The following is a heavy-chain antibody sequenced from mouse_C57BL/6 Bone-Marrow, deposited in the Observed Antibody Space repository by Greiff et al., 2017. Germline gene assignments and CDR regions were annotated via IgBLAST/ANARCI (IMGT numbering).Heavy chain of an antibody. CDR1: GFTFSSYT. J-gene: IGHJ3*01. D-gene: IGHD4-1*01. V-gene: IGHV5-9*01. Sequence: EVKLQESGGGLVKPGGSLKLSCAASGFTFSSYTMSWVRQTPEKRLEWVATISGGGGNTYYPDSVKGRFTISRDNAKNTLYLQMSSLRSEDTALYYCAREPGTWFAYWGQGTLVTVSA. CDR2: ISGGGGNT. CDR3: AREPGTWFAY.